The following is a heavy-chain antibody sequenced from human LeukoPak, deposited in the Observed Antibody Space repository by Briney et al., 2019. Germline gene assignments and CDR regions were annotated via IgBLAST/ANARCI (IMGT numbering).Heavy chain of an antibody. Sequence: PGGSLRLSCAASGFTVSSSYMSWVRQAPGKGLEWVSVIFSGGEIYYADSVKGRFTISRDNSKNTLYLQMNSLRAEDTAVYYCARDLDGDYSIDYWGQGTLVTVSS. J-gene: IGHJ4*02. V-gene: IGHV3-53*05. CDR3: ARDLDGDYSIDY. CDR1: GFTVSSSY. D-gene: IGHD4-17*01. CDR2: IFSGGEI.